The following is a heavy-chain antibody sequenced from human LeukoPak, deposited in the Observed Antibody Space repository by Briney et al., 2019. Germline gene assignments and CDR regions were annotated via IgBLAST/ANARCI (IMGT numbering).Heavy chain of an antibody. CDR1: AFTFSSYG. J-gene: IGHJ6*02. V-gene: IGHV3-30*02. CDR3: ADDLSGYYYGMDV. Sequence: GGSLRLSCAASAFTFSSYGMHWVRQAPGKGLEWVAFIRYDGSNKYYADSVKGRFIISRDNSKNTLYLQMNSLRAEDAAVYYCADDLSGYYYGMDVWGQGTTVTVSS. D-gene: IGHD3-10*01. CDR2: IRYDGSNK.